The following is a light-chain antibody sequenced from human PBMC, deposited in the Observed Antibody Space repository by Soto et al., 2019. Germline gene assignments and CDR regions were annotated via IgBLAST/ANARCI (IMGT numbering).Light chain of an antibody. Sequence: QSALTQPASVSGSPGQSITISCTGASSDVVNYKYVSWYQQHPGKAPKLMIYDVNHRPSGISNRFSASKSGNTASLTISGLQAEDEADYYCSSYTTSNTLIFGGGTQLTVL. J-gene: IGLJ2*01. CDR1: SSDVVNYKY. V-gene: IGLV2-14*03. CDR3: SSYTTSNTLI. CDR2: DVN.